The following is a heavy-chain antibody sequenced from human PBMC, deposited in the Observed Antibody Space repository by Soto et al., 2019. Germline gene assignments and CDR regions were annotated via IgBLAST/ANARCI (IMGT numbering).Heavy chain of an antibody. J-gene: IGHJ5*02. CDR3: ARRPYCSSTSCRSRDYWFDP. CDR1: GYSFTSYW. V-gene: IGHV5-51*01. CDR2: IYPGDSDT. Sequence: GESLKISCKGSGYSFTSYWIGWVRQMPGKGLEWMGVIYPGDSDTRYSPSFQGQVTISADKSISTAYLQWSSLKASDTAMYYCARRPYCSSTSCRSRDYWFDPWGQGTLVTVSS. D-gene: IGHD2-2*01.